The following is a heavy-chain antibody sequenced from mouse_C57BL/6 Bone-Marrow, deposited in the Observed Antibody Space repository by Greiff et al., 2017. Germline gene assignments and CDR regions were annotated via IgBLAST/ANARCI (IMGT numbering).Heavy chain of an antibody. CDR3: ARAFTTRYFDV. CDR2: ISSGSSTI. Sequence: EVMLVESGGGLVKPGGSLKLSCAASGFTFSDYGMHWVRQAPEKGLEWVAYISSGSSTIYYADTVKGRFTISRDNAKNTLFLQMTSLGSEDTAMYYCARAFTTRYFDVWGTGPTVTVSS. D-gene: IGHD2-12*01. J-gene: IGHJ1*03. V-gene: IGHV5-17*01. CDR1: GFTFSDYG.